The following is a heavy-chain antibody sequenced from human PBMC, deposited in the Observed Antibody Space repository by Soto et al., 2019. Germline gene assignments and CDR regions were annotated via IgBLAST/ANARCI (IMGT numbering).Heavy chain of an antibody. Sequence: QVQLVQSGAEVKKPGSSVKVSCKASGGTFSSYTISWVRQAPGQGLEWMGRIIPILGIANYAQKFQGRVTITADKSTSTAYMELSSLRSEDTAVYYCARHRSGQLQTGWCDPWGQGTLVTVSS. D-gene: IGHD3-10*01. V-gene: IGHV1-69*02. CDR1: GGTFSSYT. CDR3: ARHRSGQLQTGWCDP. J-gene: IGHJ5*02. CDR2: IIPILGIA.